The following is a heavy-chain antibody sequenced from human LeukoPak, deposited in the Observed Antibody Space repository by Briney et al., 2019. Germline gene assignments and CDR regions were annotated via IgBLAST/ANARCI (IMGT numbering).Heavy chain of an antibody. CDR2: TYYRSKWYN. D-gene: IGHD1-26*01. CDR3: ARGNSGSYRGALDNWFDP. CDR1: GDSVSSNSAA. J-gene: IGHJ5*02. V-gene: IGHV6-1*01. Sequence: SQTLSLTCAISGDSVSSNSAAWNWIRQSPSRGLEWLGRTYYRSKWYNDYAVSVKSRITINPDTSKNQFSLQLNSVTPEDTAVYYCARGNSGSYRGALDNWFDPWGQGTLVTVSS.